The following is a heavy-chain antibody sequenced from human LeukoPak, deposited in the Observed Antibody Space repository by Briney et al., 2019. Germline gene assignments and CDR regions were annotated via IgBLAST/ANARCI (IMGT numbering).Heavy chain of an antibody. CDR1: GFTFSNYN. V-gene: IGHV3-21*01. Sequence: GGSLRLSCTVSGFTFSNYNMNWVRQAPGQALEWVSSITSDSRYMYYADSVKGRLTTSRDNAKSSLYLEMNSLRAEDTAVYYCARDGAAAAGRYFDYWGQGSLVTVSS. D-gene: IGHD6-13*01. CDR3: ARDGAAAAGRYFDY. CDR2: ITSDSRYM. J-gene: IGHJ4*02.